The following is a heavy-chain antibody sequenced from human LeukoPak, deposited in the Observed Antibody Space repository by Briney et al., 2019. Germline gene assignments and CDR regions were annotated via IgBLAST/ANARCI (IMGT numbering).Heavy chain of an antibody. J-gene: IGHJ2*01. D-gene: IGHD6-19*01. CDR1: GGSVSSYY. Sequence: SETLSLTCTVSGGSVSSYYWSWIRQPPGRGLEWIGYIYNSENTKYNSSLESRVTISVDTSKNQFFLKLSSVTAADTAVYYCARFHSGPSGWYVLWYFDLWGRGTLVTVSS. CDR3: ARFHSGPSGWYVLWYFDL. V-gene: IGHV4-4*09. CDR2: IYNSENT.